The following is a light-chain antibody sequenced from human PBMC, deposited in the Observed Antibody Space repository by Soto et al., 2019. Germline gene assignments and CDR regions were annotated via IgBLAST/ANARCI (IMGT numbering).Light chain of an antibody. J-gene: IGKJ1*01. Sequence: DIQMTQSPSTLSASVGDRVTITCRASQSISSWLAWYQQKPGKAPKLLIYKASSLESGGRSRFSGSGSGTEFTLTISSLQPDDVANYYCQQYNSYWTFGQGTKVEIK. V-gene: IGKV1-5*03. CDR3: QQYNSYWT. CDR1: QSISSW. CDR2: KAS.